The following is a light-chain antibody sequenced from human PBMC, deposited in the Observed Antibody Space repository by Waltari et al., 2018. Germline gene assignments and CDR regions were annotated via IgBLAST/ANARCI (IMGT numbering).Light chain of an antibody. CDR3: HVWHPHVDPGV. Sequence: SYVVTQPPSVSVAPGETATLTCGGDNIGTYRFHGYQQKAGQAPVLVIFYDRDRPSGIPDRFSGSNSGNTATLTISRVEAGDEARYYCHVWHPHVDPGVFGTGTEVTVL. CDR1: NIGTYR. V-gene: IGLV3-21*04. CDR2: YDR. J-gene: IGLJ1*01.